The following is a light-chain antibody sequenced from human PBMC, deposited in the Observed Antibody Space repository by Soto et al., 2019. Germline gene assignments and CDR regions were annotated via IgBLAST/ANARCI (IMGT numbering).Light chain of an antibody. Sequence: EIVMTQSPATLSVSPGERATLSCRASQSINNNLAWYQQKPGQAPSLLIYGASSRANGVPARFSGSGSGTEFTLTISSLQSDDFAVYYCQHYKTWPPYTFGQGTKLEIK. CDR3: QHYKTWPPYT. V-gene: IGKV3-15*01. CDR1: QSINNN. J-gene: IGKJ2*01. CDR2: GAS.